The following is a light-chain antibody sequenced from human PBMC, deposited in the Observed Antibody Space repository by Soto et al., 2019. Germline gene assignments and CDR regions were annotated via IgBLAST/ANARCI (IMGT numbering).Light chain of an antibody. J-gene: IGLJ1*01. CDR2: DVS. Sequence: QSALTQPRSVSGSPGQSVTISCTGTSSDVGGYNSVSWYQQHPGKAPKLMIYDVSKRPSGVPDRFSGSKSGNTASLTISGLQAEDEADYYCCSYAGSYTHYVFGTGTKLTVL. CDR3: CSYAGSYTHYV. CDR1: SSDVGGYNS. V-gene: IGLV2-11*01.